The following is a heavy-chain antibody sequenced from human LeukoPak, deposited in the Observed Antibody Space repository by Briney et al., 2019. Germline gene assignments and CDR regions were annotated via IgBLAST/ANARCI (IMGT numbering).Heavy chain of an antibody. CDR2: INHSGST. CDR1: GGSFSGYY. J-gene: IGHJ4*02. Sequence: SETLSLTCAVYGGSFSGYYWSWLRQPPGKGLEWIGEINHSGSTNYNPSLKSRVTISVDTSKNQFSLKLSSVTAADTAVYYCARGPSFWAFSSSWSYYFDYWGQGTLVTVSS. CDR3: ARGPSFWAFSSSWSYYFDY. D-gene: IGHD6-13*01. V-gene: IGHV4-34*01.